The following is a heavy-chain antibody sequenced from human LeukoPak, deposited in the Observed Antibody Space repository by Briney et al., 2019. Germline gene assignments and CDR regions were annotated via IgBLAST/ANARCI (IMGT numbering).Heavy chain of an antibody. CDR1: GGTFSSYA. J-gene: IGHJ6*02. CDR3: ATDHQAVAGGPRTYYYYYGMDV. Sequence: ASVKVSCKASGGTFSSYAISWVRQAPGQGLEWMGGIIPNFGTANYAQKFQGRVTITADESTSTAYMELSSLRSEDTAVYYCATDHQAVAGGPRTYYYYYGMDVWGQGTTVTVSS. D-gene: IGHD6-19*01. V-gene: IGHV1-69*13. CDR2: IIPNFGTA.